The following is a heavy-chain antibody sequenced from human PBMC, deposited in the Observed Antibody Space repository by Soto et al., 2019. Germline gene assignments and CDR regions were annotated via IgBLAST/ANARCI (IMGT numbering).Heavy chain of an antibody. CDR2: IYYSGST. J-gene: IGHJ6*02. CDR1: GGSISSYY. D-gene: IGHD5-18*01. V-gene: IGHV4-59*01. CDR3: ARAGYTAMVTGYYYYGMDV. Sequence: NPSETLSLTCTVSGGSISSYYWSWIRQPPGKGLEWIGYIYYSGSTNYNPSLKSRVTISVDTSKNQFSLKLSSVTAADTAVYYCARAGYTAMVTGYYYYGMDVWGQGTTVTVSS.